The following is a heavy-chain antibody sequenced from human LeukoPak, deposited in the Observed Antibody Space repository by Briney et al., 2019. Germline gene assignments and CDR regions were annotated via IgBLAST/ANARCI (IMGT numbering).Heavy chain of an antibody. V-gene: IGHV3-48*04. D-gene: IGHD2-21*01. CDR2: ISSSGSTI. J-gene: IGHJ3*02. CDR3: AIRRYCGGDCYYPGAFDI. CDR1: GFTFSSYS. Sequence: GGSLRLSCTASGFTFSSYSMNWVRQAPGKGLEWVSYISSSGSTIYYADSVKGRITISRDNAKNSLYLQMNSLRAEDTAVYYCAIRRYCGGDCYYPGAFDIWGQGTMVSVSS.